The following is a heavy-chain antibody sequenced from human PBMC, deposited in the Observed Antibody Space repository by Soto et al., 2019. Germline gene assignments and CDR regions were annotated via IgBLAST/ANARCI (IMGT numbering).Heavy chain of an antibody. D-gene: IGHD6-6*01. CDR2: ISYDGSNK. CDR3: AKDQEYSSSSPFDY. Sequence: PGGSLRLSCAASGFTFSSYGMHWVRQAPGKGLEWVAVISYDGSNKYYADSVKGRFTISRDNSKNTLYLQMNSLRAEDTAVYYCAKDQEYSSSSPFDYWGQGTLVTSPQ. V-gene: IGHV3-30*18. J-gene: IGHJ4*02. CDR1: GFTFSSYG.